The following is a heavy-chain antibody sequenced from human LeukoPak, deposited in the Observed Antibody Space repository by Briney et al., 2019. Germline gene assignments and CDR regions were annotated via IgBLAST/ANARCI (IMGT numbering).Heavy chain of an antibody. CDR3: ARSSDGDYYYYFDY. CDR1: GFTFSSYS. J-gene: IGHJ4*02. Sequence: GGSLRLSCAASGFTFSSYSMNWVRQAPGKGLEWVSVIYSGGSTEYADSVKGRFTVSRDNSKNTLYLQMNSLRAEDTAVYYCARSSDGDYYYYFDYWGQGTLVTVSS. D-gene: IGHD4-17*01. V-gene: IGHV3-66*01. CDR2: IYSGGST.